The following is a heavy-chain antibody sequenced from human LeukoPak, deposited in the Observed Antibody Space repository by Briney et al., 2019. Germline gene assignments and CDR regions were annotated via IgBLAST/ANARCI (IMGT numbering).Heavy chain of an antibody. V-gene: IGHV4-59*08. D-gene: IGHD5-18*01. J-gene: IGHJ4*02. Sequence: PSETLSLTCTVSGGSISSYYWSWIRQPPGKGLEWIGYIYYSGSTNYNPSLKSRATISVDTSKNQFSLKLSSVTAADTAVYYCARGRGYSYGPYNYWGQGTLVTVSS. CDR2: IYYSGST. CDR3: ARGRGYSYGPYNY. CDR1: GGSISSYY.